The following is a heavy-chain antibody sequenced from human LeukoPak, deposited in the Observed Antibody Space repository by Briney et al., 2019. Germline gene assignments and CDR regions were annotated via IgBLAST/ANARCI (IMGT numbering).Heavy chain of an antibody. Sequence: PGGSLRLSCAASGFTFSSYWMNWVRQAPGKGLEWVANIKQDGSEKYYVDSVKGRFTISRDNAKNSLYLQMNSLRAEGTAVYYCARWGLYNWNSLDYWGQGTLVTVSS. CDR2: IKQDGSEK. CDR3: ARWGLYNWNSLDY. CDR1: GFTFSSYW. D-gene: IGHD1-1*01. V-gene: IGHV3-7*01. J-gene: IGHJ4*02.